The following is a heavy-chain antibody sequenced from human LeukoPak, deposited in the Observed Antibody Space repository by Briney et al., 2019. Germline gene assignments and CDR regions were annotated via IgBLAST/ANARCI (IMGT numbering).Heavy chain of an antibody. J-gene: IGHJ4*02. V-gene: IGHV3-23*01. D-gene: IGHD3-22*01. CDR2: ISGSGGST. CDR1: GITLSNYG. Sequence: PGGSLRLSCAVSGITLSNYGMSWVRQAPGKGLEWVAGISGSGGSTNYADSGKGRFTISRDNSKNTMILQMNSLRAEDTAVYFCAKRGVVIRVILVGFHKEAYYFDSWGQGALVTVSS. CDR3: AKRGVVIRVILVGFHKEAYYFDS.